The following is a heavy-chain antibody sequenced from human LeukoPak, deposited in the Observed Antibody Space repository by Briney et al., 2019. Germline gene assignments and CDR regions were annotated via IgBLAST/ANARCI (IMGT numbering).Heavy chain of an antibody. CDR2: ISYDGSNK. V-gene: IGHV3-30*04. D-gene: IGHD3-22*01. J-gene: IGHJ3*02. CDR3: ARASQYYYDSSGYLPRGAFDI. CDR1: GFTFSSYA. Sequence: PGGSLRLSCAASGFTFSSYAMHWVRQAPGKGLEWVAVISYDGSNKYYADSVKGRFTISRDNSKNTLYLQMNSLRAEDTAVYYCARASQYYYDSSGYLPRGAFDIWGQGTMVTVSS.